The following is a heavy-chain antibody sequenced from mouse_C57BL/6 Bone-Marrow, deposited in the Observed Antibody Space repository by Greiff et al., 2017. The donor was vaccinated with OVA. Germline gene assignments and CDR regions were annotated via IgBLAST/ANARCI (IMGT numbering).Heavy chain of an antibody. J-gene: IGHJ2*01. CDR3: TTSLFITTVVADY. CDR1: GFTIQDYS. V-gene: IGHV14-1*01. Sequence: VQLQQSGAELVRPGASVKLSCTASGFTIQDYSMHWVKQRPEQGLEWIGRLDPEDGDTEYAPKFQGKATMTADTSSNTAYLQLSSLTSEDTAVYYCTTSLFITTVVADYWGQGTTLTVSS. D-gene: IGHD1-1*01. CDR2: LDPEDGDT.